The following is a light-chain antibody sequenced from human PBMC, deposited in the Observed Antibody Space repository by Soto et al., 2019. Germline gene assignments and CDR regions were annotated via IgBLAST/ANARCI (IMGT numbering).Light chain of an antibody. Sequence: QSVRTQPPSASGSPGQAVTISCTGTSSDVGGYNYVSWYQQHPGKAPKLMIYEVSKRPSGVPDRLSGSKSGNTASLTVSGLQAEDEADYYCSSYAGSNNLGVFGTGTKVTV. CDR3: SSYAGSNNLGV. CDR1: SSDVGGYNY. V-gene: IGLV2-8*01. CDR2: EVS. J-gene: IGLJ1*01.